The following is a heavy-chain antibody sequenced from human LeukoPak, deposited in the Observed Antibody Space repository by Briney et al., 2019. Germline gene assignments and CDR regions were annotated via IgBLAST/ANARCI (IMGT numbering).Heavy chain of an antibody. CDR3: ARGRPGSGWSFDY. CDR2: INPSGGTT. D-gene: IGHD6-19*01. J-gene: IGHJ4*02. Sequence: ASVTVSCKASGYTFTTYYMHWVRQAPGQGLEWMGIINPSGGTTNYAQKFQGRVTMTRDTSTTTVYMELSSLRSEDTGVYYCARGRPGSGWSFDYWGQGTLVTVSS. CDR1: GYTFTTYY. V-gene: IGHV1-46*01.